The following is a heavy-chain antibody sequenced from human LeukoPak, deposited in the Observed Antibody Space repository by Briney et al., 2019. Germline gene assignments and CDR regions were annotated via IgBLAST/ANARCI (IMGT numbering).Heavy chain of an antibody. J-gene: IGHJ4*02. CDR1: GFTFSSYG. V-gene: IGHV3-30*03. CDR3: ARDLSAALDY. D-gene: IGHD6-13*01. Sequence: GGSLRLSCAASGFTFSSYGMHWVRQAPGKGLEWVAVISYDGSNKYYADSVKGRFTIPRDNSKNTLYLQMNSLRAEDTAVYYCARDLSAALDYWGQGTLVTVSS. CDR2: ISYDGSNK.